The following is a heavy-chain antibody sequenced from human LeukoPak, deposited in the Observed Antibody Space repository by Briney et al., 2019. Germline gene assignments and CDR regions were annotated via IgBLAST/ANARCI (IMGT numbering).Heavy chain of an antibody. D-gene: IGHD2-8*01. CDR2: IYHSGST. Sequence: PSETLSLTCAVYGGSFSSSNWWSWARQPPGKGLEWFGEIYHSGSTNYNPSLKSRVTISVDKSKNQFSLKLSSVTAADTAVYYCARLRGYCTNGVCYTISWFDPWGQGTLVTVSS. CDR3: ARLRGYCTNGVCYTISWFDP. CDR1: GGSFSSSNW. V-gene: IGHV4-4*02. J-gene: IGHJ5*02.